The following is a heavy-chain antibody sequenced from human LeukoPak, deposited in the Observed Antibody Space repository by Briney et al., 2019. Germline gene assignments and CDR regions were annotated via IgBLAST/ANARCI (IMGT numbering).Heavy chain of an antibody. V-gene: IGHV3-11*06. J-gene: IGHJ4*02. D-gene: IGHD6-13*01. CDR2: ISSSNRYT. CDR1: GFTFSDYY. Sequence: TGGSLTLSCAASGFTFSDYYMSWIRQAPGKGLEWVSYISSSNRYTNYADSVKGRFTISRDNAKNSLYLQMNSLSDEDTAVYYCARDFGPLVSWSIVYWGQRTLVTVSS. CDR3: ARDFGPLVSWSIVY.